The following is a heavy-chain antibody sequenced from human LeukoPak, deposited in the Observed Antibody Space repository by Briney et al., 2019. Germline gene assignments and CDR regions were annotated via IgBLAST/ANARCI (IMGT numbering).Heavy chain of an antibody. CDR2: INHSGST. V-gene: IGHV4-30-2*01. J-gene: IGHJ4*02. CDR3: ASRRLGELSLYFDY. CDR1: GGSISSGGYS. Sequence: SETLSLTCAVSGGSISSGGYSWSWIRQPPGKGLEWIGYINHSGSTNYNPSLKSRVTISVDTSKNPFSLKLSSVSAADTAVYYCASRRLGELSLYFDYWGQGTLVTVSS. D-gene: IGHD3-16*02.